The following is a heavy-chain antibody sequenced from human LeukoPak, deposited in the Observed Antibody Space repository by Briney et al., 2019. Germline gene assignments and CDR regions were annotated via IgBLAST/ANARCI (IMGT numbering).Heavy chain of an antibody. CDR1: GFTVSSNY. J-gene: IGHJ4*02. D-gene: IGHD5-18*01. CDR3: ARGVLGYSYGFDC. Sequence: GGSLRLSCAASGFTVSSNYMSWVRQAPGKGLEWVSVIFSGGTTYYADSVRGRFTISRHNSENTLYLQMNSLRGEDTAVYYCARGVLGYSYGFDCWGQGTLVTVSS. V-gene: IGHV3-53*04. CDR2: IFSGGTT.